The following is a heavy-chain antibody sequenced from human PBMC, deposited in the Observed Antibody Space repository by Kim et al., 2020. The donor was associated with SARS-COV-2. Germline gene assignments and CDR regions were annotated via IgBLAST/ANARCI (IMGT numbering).Heavy chain of an antibody. CDR1: GGSFSGYY. CDR3: ARAKQLPRYYYYYGMDV. Sequence: SETLSLTCAVYGGSFSGYYWSWIRQPPGKGLEWIGEINHSGSTNYNPSLKSRVTISVDTSKNQFSLKLSSVTAADTAVYYCARAKQLPRYYYYYGMDVWGQGTTVTVSS. D-gene: IGHD6-13*01. CDR2: INHSGST. V-gene: IGHV4-34*01. J-gene: IGHJ6*02.